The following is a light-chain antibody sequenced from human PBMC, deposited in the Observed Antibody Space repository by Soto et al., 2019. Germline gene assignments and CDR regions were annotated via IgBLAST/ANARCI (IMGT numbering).Light chain of an antibody. J-gene: IGKJ4*01. CDR2: DAS. CDR1: QSVSSS. CDR3: QQYNNWPLT. V-gene: IGKV3D-15*01. Sequence: EIVLTQSPGTLSLSPGERATLSCRASQSVSSSQLAWYQQKPGQAPRLVIYDASTRATGIPDRFSGSGSGTEFTLTISSLQSEDFAIYYCQQYNNWPLTFGGGTKVEIK.